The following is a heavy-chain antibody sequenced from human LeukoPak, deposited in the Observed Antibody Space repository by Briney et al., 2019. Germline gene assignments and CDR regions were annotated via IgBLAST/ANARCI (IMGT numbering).Heavy chain of an antibody. J-gene: IGHJ4*02. CDR1: GDSISNGVKY. Sequence: SQTLSLTCTVSGDSISNGVKYWSWIRQHPGRGLEWIGYIYHSGRSYYNPSLKSRITMSVDTSKNQFSLNLSSVTAADTAVYYCARDQVECTGGTCQSRVGFDFWGQGTLVTVSS. V-gene: IGHV4-31*03. CDR2: IYHSGRS. D-gene: IGHD2-8*02. CDR3: ARDQVECTGGTCQSRVGFDF.